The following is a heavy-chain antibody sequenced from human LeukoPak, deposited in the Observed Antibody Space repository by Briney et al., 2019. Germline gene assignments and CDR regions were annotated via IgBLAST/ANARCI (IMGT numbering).Heavy chain of an antibody. D-gene: IGHD6-6*01. CDR2: ISSSGSTI. Sequence: GGSLRLSCAASGFTFSSYEMNWVRQAPGKGLEWVSYISSSGSTIYYADSVKGRFTISRDNAKNSLYLQMNSLRAEDTAVYYCARDKGSSCLSSFDYWGQGTLVTVSS. J-gene: IGHJ4*02. CDR1: GFTFSSYE. CDR3: ARDKGSSCLSSFDY. V-gene: IGHV3-48*03.